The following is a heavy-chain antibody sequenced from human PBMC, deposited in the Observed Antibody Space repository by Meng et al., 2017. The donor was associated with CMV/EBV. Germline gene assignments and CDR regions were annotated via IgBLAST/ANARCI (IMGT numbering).Heavy chain of an antibody. J-gene: IGHJ4*02. CDR2: IYDSGST. D-gene: IGHD6-19*01. CDR1: GRSSSSSSYY. V-gene: IGHV4-39*07. CDR3: ARDSAVAGVVDY. Sequence: QDSGPGCVQPSAPFLPTCTVCGRSSSSSSYYWGWTRQPPGKGLEWIGSIYDSGSTYYNPSLKSRVTISVDTSKNQFSLKLSSVTAADTAVYYCARDSAVAGVVDYWGQGTLVTVSS.